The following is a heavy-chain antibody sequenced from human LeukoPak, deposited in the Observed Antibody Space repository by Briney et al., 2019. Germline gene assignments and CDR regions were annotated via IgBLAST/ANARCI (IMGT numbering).Heavy chain of an antibody. V-gene: IGHV3-48*02. CDR2: IRAGGGTI. CDR3: ARGSYFDY. CDR1: GFAFSTYT. Sequence: GGSLRLSCAASGFAFSTYTLNWVRQAPGQGLGWLSYIRAGGGTIYYADSVKGRFAVSRDNAKNSLYLQMNSLREEDTAVYYCARGSYFDYWGQGTLVTVSS. J-gene: IGHJ4*02.